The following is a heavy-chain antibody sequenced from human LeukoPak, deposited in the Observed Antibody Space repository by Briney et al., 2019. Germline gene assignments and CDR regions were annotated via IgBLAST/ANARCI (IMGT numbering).Heavy chain of an antibody. CDR3: ARLSGAPVRHPIYHFDY. V-gene: IGHV4-38-2*01. J-gene: IGHJ4*02. Sequence: SETLSLTCAVSGYSISSGYYWGWIRQSPGKGLEWFGNIYHSGSTYKNPSLKSRVTISLDTSKNQFSLKLSSVTAADTAMYYCARLSGAPVRHPIYHFDYWGQGTLVAVSS. CDR1: GYSISSGYY. CDR2: IYHSGST. D-gene: IGHD2-2*02.